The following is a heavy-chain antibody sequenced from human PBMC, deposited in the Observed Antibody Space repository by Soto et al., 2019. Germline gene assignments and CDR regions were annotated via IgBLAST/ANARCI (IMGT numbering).Heavy chain of an antibody. J-gene: IGHJ5*02. CDR1: GDTISTGGYS. Sequence: QLQLQESGSRLVKSSETLSLTCAVSGDTISTGGYSWAWIRQPPGKALEWSGHTYHSGNPYYNPSPRRRVVISVDRSKNQFSLKLSSVTAEDTAVYYYARETYGEYVGYFDPWGQGTLVTVSS. V-gene: IGHV4-30-2*01. CDR3: ARETYGEYVGYFDP. D-gene: IGHD4-17*01. CDR2: TYHSGNP.